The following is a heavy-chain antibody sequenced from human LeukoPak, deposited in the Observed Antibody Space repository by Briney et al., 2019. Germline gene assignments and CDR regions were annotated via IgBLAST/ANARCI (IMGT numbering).Heavy chain of an antibody. J-gene: IGHJ4*02. Sequence: KTGGSLRLSCEASGITFSDAWMSWVSQVPGKGLEWIALLKSKTDGETSDYAAPVKGRFTVPRNDAENTLFLQMDSLKIDDTAVYYCIANLDYWGQGTLVTVSS. CDR3: IANLDY. CDR2: LKSKTDGETS. D-gene: IGHD1-1*01. CDR1: GITFSDAW. V-gene: IGHV3-15*01.